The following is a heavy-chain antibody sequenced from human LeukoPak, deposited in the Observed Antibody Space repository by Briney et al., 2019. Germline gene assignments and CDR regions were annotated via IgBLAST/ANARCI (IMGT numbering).Heavy chain of an antibody. CDR2: IYSGGRT. CDR3: ASGNSGSHYVEYYYGMDV. Sequence: QAGGSLRLSCAASGCIVSSNYMSWVRQAPGKGLEWVSVIYSGGRTYYADSVKGRFTISRDNSKNTLYLQMNSLRAEDTAVYYCASGNSGSHYVEYYYGMDVWGQGTTVTVSS. CDR1: GCIVSSNY. J-gene: IGHJ6*02. V-gene: IGHV3-53*01. D-gene: IGHD1-26*01.